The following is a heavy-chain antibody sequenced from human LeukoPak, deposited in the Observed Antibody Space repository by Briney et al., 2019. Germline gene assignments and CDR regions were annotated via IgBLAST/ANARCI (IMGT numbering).Heavy chain of an antibody. CDR1: GGSFSGYY. V-gene: IGHV4-34*01. Sequence: PSEALSLTCAVYGGSFSGYYWSWIRQPPGKGLEWIGEINHSGSTNYNPSLKSRVTISVDTSKNQFSLKLSSVTAADTAVYYCARGYISSSWYVYWGQGTLVTVSS. CDR2: INHSGST. D-gene: IGHD6-13*01. CDR3: ARGYISSSWYVY. J-gene: IGHJ4*02.